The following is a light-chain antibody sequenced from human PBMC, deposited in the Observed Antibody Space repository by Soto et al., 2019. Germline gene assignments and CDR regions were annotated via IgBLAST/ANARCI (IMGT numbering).Light chain of an antibody. Sequence: EIVMTQSPATLSVSPGERATLSCRANQSVSSNLAWYQQKPGQAPRLLIYGASTRATGIPARFSGSGSGTEITLTISSLLSEDFALYYCQQYNNWPSLTFGGGTKVEIK. CDR3: QQYNNWPSLT. CDR2: GAS. CDR1: QSVSSN. V-gene: IGKV3-15*01. J-gene: IGKJ4*01.